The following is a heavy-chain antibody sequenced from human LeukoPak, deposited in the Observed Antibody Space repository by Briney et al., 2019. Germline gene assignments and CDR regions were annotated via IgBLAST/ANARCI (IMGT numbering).Heavy chain of an antibody. CDR1: GFTFSSYS. J-gene: IGHJ3*02. Sequence: GGSLRLSCATSGFTFSSYSMNWVRRAPGKGLEWVSSISSSRSYIYYADSVKGRFTISRDNAKNSLYLQMNSLRAEDTAVYYCARYRFVVGATDSFDMWGQGTTVTVSS. CDR3: ARYRFVVGATDSFDM. D-gene: IGHD1-26*01. V-gene: IGHV3-21*01. CDR2: ISSSRSYI.